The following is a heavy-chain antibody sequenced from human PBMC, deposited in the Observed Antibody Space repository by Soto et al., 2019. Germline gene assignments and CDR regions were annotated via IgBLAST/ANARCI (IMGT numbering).Heavy chain of an antibody. D-gene: IGHD3-16*01. J-gene: IGHJ4*02. V-gene: IGHV3-23*01. Sequence: EVQLLEAGGGLIQPGGSLRLSCAVSGFTFSIYAMSWVRQAPGQGLEWVAAISGSGGAKYHAGSVKGRFTTSRDNSKGTLYLQMRSLRGDDTAVYYCAREVHWSSQAYDYWGQGTLVTVSS. CDR3: AREVHWSSQAYDY. CDR1: GFTFSIYA. CDR2: ISGSGGAK.